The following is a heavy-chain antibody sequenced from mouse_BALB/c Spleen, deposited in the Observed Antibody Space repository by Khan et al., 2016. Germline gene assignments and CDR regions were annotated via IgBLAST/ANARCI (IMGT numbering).Heavy chain of an antibody. CDR2: ISYSGST. CDR3: ARTVSDYFDY. V-gene: IGHV3-8*02. J-gene: IGHJ2*01. CDR1: GDSITSGY. D-gene: IGHD3-1*01. Sequence: EVQLQESGPSLVKPTQTLSLTCSVTGDSITSGYWTWTRKFPGHKLEYMAYISYSGSTYYNPSLKSRISITRDTSKNQYYQQLNSVTTEDTATYYGARTVSDYFDYWGEGTTLTVAS.